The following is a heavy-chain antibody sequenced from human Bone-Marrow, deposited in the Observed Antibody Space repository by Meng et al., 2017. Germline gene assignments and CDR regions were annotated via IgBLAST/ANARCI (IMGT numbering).Heavy chain of an antibody. D-gene: IGHD3-16*02. Sequence: GESLKISCKGSGYSFTSYWIGWVRQMPGKGLEWMGIIHPGDSDTRYSPSFQGQVTISADKSISTAYLQWSSLKASDTAMYYWARQIKRLGELSLYYSDYWGQGTLVTVSS. CDR3: ARQIKRLGELSLYYSDY. CDR2: IHPGDSDT. J-gene: IGHJ4*02. V-gene: IGHV5-51*01. CDR1: GYSFTSYW.